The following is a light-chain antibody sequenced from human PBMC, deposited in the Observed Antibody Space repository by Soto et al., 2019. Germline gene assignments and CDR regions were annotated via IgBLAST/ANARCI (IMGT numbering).Light chain of an antibody. J-gene: IGKJ1*01. CDR3: LQDYNYPLA. V-gene: IGKV1-6*01. CDR1: QSISSY. Sequence: IQMTQSPSSLSASVGDRFTITCRASQSISSYLNWYQQKPGKAPKLLIYAASSLQSGVPSRFSGSGSATDFTLTISPLQTEDSATYYCLQDYNYPLAFGQGTKVDIK. CDR2: AAS.